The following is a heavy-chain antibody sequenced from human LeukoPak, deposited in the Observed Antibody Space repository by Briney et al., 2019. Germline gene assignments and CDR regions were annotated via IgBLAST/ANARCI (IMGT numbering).Heavy chain of an antibody. J-gene: IGHJ6*02. CDR2: IIPIFGTA. Sequence: SVKVSCKASGGTLSSYAISWVRQAPGQGLEWMGGIIPIFGTANYAQKFQGRVTITSDESTSTAYMELSSLRSEDTAVYYCARDHNSGLRYYYGMDVWGQGTTVTVSS. V-gene: IGHV1-69*01. D-gene: IGHD6-19*01. CDR1: GGTLSSYA. CDR3: ARDHNSGLRYYYGMDV.